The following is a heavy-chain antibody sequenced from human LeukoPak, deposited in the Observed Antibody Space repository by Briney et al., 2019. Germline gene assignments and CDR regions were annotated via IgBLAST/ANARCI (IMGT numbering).Heavy chain of an antibody. Sequence: GGSLRLSCAASGFTFSSYSMNRVRQAPGKGLEWVSSISSSSSYIYYADSVKGRFTISRDNAKNSLYLQMDSLRAEDTAVYYCAREERTYGNYYYYGMDVWGQGTTVTVSS. CDR3: AREERTYGNYYYYGMDV. J-gene: IGHJ6*02. V-gene: IGHV3-21*01. CDR2: ISSSSSYI. D-gene: IGHD4-17*01. CDR1: GFTFSSYS.